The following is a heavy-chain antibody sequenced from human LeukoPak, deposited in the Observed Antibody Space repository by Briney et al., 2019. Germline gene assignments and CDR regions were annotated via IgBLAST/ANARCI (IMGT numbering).Heavy chain of an antibody. CDR2: IYTRGST. J-gene: IGHJ4*02. CDR1: GGSITSYY. D-gene: IGHD3-22*01. V-gene: IGHV4-4*07. Sequence: SETLSLTCTVSGGSITSYYWSWIRQPAGKGLEWIGRIYTRGSTKYSPSLKSRVTLSVDTSKNQFSLRLSSVTAADAAVYYCAGEGHYYDDTGYYYGGEDYWGQGTLVTVSS. CDR3: AGEGHYYDDTGYYYGGEDY.